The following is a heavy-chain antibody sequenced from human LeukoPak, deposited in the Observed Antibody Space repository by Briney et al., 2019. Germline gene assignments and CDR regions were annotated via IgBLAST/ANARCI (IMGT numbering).Heavy chain of an antibody. CDR3: AKLGPYFDY. Sequence: GGSLRLSCAASGFTVSSNYMSWVRQAPGKGLEWVAVISYDGSNKYYADSVKGRFTISRDNSKNTLYLQMNSLRAEDTAVYYCAKLGPYFDYWGQGTLVTVSS. J-gene: IGHJ4*02. V-gene: IGHV3-30*18. CDR2: ISYDGSNK. CDR1: GFTVSSNY.